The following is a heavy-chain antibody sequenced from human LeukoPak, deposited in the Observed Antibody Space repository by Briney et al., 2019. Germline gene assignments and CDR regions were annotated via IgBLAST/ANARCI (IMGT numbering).Heavy chain of an antibody. CDR2: IYYSGST. J-gene: IGHJ4*02. CDR1: GGSISSSSYY. CDR3: AGDGLAARSTDY. D-gene: IGHD6-6*01. Sequence: SETLPLTCTVSGGSISSSSYYWGWIRQPPGKGLEWIGSIYYSGSTYYNPSLKSRVTISVDTSKNQFSLKLSSVTAADTAVYYCAGDGLAARSTDYWGQGTLVSPSS. V-gene: IGHV4-39*01.